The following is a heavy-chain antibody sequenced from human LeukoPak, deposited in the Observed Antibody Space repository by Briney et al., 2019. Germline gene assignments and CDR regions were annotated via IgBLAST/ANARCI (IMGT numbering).Heavy chain of an antibody. J-gene: IGHJ3*02. D-gene: IGHD2-21*02. Sequence: GASVKVSCKASGYTFTSYYMHWVRQAPGQGLEWVGIINPSGSSTSYAQKFQGSVTRSRDTSTSTVYVELRSRRSDDTVVYYCARDSAVVTAIGAVDIWGKGTTVTVSS. CDR1: GYTFTSYY. CDR3: ARDSAVVTAIGAVDI. V-gene: IGHV1-46*01. CDR2: INPSGSST.